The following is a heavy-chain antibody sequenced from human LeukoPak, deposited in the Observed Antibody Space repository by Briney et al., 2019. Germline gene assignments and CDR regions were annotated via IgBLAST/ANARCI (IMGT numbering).Heavy chain of an antibody. CDR2: IYYSGST. Sequence: SETLSLTCTVSGGSISSSSYYWAWIRQPPGKGLEWIGSIYYSGSTYYNPSLESRVTISVDTSKNQFSLKLSSVTAADTAVYYCASQEYNYGLYYFDYWGQGTLVTVSS. D-gene: IGHD5-18*01. CDR1: GGSISSSSYY. J-gene: IGHJ4*02. V-gene: IGHV4-39*01. CDR3: ASQEYNYGLYYFDY.